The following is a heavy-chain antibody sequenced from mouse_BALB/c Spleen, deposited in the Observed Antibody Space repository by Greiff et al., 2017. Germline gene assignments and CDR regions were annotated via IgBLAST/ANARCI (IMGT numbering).Heavy chain of an antibody. CDR3: ARWITTDYYAMDY. CDR1: GYTFTDYY. D-gene: IGHD1-1*01. J-gene: IGHJ4*01. V-gene: IGHV1-19*01. Sequence: VQLQQSGPELVKPGASVKMSCKASGYTFTDYYMDWVKQSHGESFEWIGRVNPYNGGTSYNQKFKGKATLTVDKSSSTAYMELNSLTSEDSAVYYCARWITTDYYAMDYWGQGTSVTVSS. CDR2: VNPYNGGT.